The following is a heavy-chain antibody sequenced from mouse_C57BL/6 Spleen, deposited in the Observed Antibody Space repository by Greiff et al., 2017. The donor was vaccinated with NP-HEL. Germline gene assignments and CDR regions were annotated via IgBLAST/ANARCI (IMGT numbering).Heavy chain of an antibody. CDR3: ATIYYYGSRGYYYAMDY. J-gene: IGHJ4*01. Sequence: EVQGVESGGGLVKPGGSLKLSCAASGFTFSDYGMHWVRQAPEKGLEWVAYISSGSSTISYADTVKGRFTISRDNAKNTLFLQMTSLRSEDTAMYYCATIYYYGSRGYYYAMDYWGQGTSVTVSS. D-gene: IGHD1-1*01. CDR1: GFTFSDYG. CDR2: ISSGSSTI. V-gene: IGHV5-17*01.